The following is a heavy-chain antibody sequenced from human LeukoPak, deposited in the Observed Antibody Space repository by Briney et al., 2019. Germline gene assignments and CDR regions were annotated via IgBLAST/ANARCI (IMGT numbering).Heavy chain of an antibody. CDR2: ISWSSGSI. V-gene: IGHV3-9*01. Sequence: GRSLRLFCAASGFTYDDYAMLWVRQAPAKGLAWVSGISWSSGSIGYADSVKGRFTISRDNAKNSLYLQMNSLRAEDTALYYCAKDIAAAGTEPFDYWGQGTLVTVSS. CDR1: GFTYDDYA. CDR3: AKDIAAAGTEPFDY. D-gene: IGHD6-13*01. J-gene: IGHJ4*02.